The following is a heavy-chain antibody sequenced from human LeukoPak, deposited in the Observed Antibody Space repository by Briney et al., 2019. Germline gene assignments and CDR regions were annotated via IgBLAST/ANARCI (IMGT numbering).Heavy chain of an antibody. CDR1: GFSFTTYA. D-gene: IGHD2-2*03. J-gene: IGHJ4*02. V-gene: IGHV3-23*01. Sequence: TGGSLRLSCAASGFSFTTYAMSWVRQAPARGLGWVSSIRGGGEKFYADFVRGRFTLSRDDSTNTVYLQLNNLRVEDTAIYYCAKANWISDADAVWWGQGTLVTVSS. CDR2: IRGGGEK. CDR3: AKANWISDADAVW.